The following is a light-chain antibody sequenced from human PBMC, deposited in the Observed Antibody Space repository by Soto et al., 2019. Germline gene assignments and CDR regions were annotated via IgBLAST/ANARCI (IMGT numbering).Light chain of an antibody. V-gene: IGLV2-14*02. CDR3: SSYTNINTRACV. Sequence: QPVLTQPASVSGSPGQSITISCTGTSSNVGSYKLVSWYQQHPGKAPKLMIFEVNKRPSGVSNRFSGSKSGNTAFLTISGLKVEDEADYYCSSYTNINTRACVFGTGTKLTVL. J-gene: IGLJ1*01. CDR1: SSNVGSYKL. CDR2: EVN.